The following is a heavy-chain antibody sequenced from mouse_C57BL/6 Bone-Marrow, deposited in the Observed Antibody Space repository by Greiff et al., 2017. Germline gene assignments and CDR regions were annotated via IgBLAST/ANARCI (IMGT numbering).Heavy chain of an antibody. J-gene: IGHJ1*03. V-gene: IGHV5-16*01. CDR2: INYDGSST. CDR3: ARESNYYGSSYGGYFDV. CDR1: GFTFSDYY. D-gene: IGHD1-1*01. Sequence: EVKVEESEGGLVQPGSSMKLSCTASGFTFSDYYMAWVRQVPEKGLEWVANINYDGSSTYYLDSLKSRFIISRDNAKNILYLQMSSLKSEDTATYYCARESNYYGSSYGGYFDVWGTGTTVTVSS.